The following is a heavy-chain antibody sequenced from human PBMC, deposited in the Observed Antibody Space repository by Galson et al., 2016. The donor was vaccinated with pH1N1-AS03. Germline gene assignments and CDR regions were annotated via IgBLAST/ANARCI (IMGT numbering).Heavy chain of an antibody. CDR2: IYHSGSA. J-gene: IGHJ4*02. CDR1: GFSISSGHY. Sequence: SETLSLTCSVSGFSISSGHYWGWIRQPPGKGLEWIGNIYHSGSAYYNPSLKGRVTMSVGTSTNQFSLKLASLTSADSAVYFCARGGYYWGSGFFDFWGQGTLVSVSS. D-gene: IGHD1-26*01. CDR3: ARGGYYWGSGFFDF. V-gene: IGHV4-38-2*02.